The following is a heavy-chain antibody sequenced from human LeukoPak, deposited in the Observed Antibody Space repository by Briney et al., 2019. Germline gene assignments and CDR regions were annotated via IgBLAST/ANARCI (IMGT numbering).Heavy chain of an antibody. CDR1: GGSISSSSYY. V-gene: IGHV4-39*07. CDR3: ARDRRSGSSGWYGWFDP. Sequence: KPSETLSLTCTVSGGSISSSSYYWGWIRQPPGKGLEWIGSIYYSGSTYYNPSLKSRVTISVDTSKNQFSLKLSSVTAADTAVYYCARDRRSGSSGWYGWFDPWGQGTLVTVSS. CDR2: IYYSGST. D-gene: IGHD6-19*01. J-gene: IGHJ5*02.